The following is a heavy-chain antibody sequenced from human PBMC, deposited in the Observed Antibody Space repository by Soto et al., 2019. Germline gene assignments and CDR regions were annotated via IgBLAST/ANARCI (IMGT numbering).Heavy chain of an antibody. CDR3: AKDKAVSYAGNYYGMDV. D-gene: IGHD2-8*01. V-gene: IGHV3-43*01. Sequence: SLRLSCAASGFTFDDYTMHWVRQAQGTGLEWVSLISWDGGSTYYAYSVKGRFTISRDNSKNSLYLQMNSLITEDTALYYCAKDKAVSYAGNYYGMDVWGQGTTVTVSS. CDR2: ISWDGGST. CDR1: GFTFDDYT. J-gene: IGHJ6*02.